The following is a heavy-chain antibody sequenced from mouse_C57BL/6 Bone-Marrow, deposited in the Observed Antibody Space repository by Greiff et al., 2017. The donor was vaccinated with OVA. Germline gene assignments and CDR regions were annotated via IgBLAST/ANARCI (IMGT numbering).Heavy chain of an antibody. J-gene: IGHJ2*01. CDR3: ACSSYYGSTQYYFDY. V-gene: IGHV8-8*01. Sequence: QVTLKESGPGILQPSQTLSLTCSFSGFSLSTFGMGVGWLRQPSGKGLVWLAHLWWDDDKYYNPVMKSRLTISKDTSKTQSFLKMAHVGTAATATYYCACSSYYGSTQYYFDYWGQGTTLTVSS. CDR2: LWWDDDK. D-gene: IGHD1-1*01. CDR1: GFSLSTFGMG.